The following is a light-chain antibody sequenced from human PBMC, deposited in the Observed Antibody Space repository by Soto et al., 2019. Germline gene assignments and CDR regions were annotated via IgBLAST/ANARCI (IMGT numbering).Light chain of an antibody. CDR1: SSNIGSNT. CDR3: AAWDDSLNGPV. V-gene: IGLV1-44*01. Sequence: QSVLTQPPSASGTPGQRVTISCSGSSSNIGSNTVNWYQQLPGTAPKLLIYSHNQRPSGVPDRFFGSKSGTSASLVITGLQSEDEADYYCAAWDDSLNGPVFGGGTKLTVL. J-gene: IGLJ2*01. CDR2: SHN.